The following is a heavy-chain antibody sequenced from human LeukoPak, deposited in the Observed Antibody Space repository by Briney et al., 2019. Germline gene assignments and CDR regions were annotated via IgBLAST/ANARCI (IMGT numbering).Heavy chain of an antibody. CDR1: GYTSTSYG. CDR2: ISVYSGDT. CDR3: ARDLTSGDY. J-gene: IGHJ4*02. V-gene: IGHV1-18*01. Sequence: GASVKVSCKTSGYTSTSYGIGWVRQAPGQGLEWMGWISVYSGDTNYAQKFQGRVTMTTDTSTRTVYMELRSLRSDDTAVYYCARDLTSGDYWGQGTLVTVSS. D-gene: IGHD3-16*01.